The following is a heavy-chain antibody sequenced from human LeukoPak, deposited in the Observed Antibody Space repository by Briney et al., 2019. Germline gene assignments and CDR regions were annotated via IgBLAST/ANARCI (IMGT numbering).Heavy chain of an antibody. V-gene: IGHV1-2*02. D-gene: IGHD2-15*01. CDR1: GYTFTGYC. Sequence: ASVKVSCKASGYTFTGYCMHWVRQAPGQGLEWMGWINPNSGGTNYAQKFQGRVTMTRDTSISTAYMELSRLRSDDTAVYYRARELGYCSGGSCQNWFDPWGQGTLVTASS. CDR3: ARELGYCSGGSCQNWFDP. J-gene: IGHJ5*02. CDR2: INPNSGGT.